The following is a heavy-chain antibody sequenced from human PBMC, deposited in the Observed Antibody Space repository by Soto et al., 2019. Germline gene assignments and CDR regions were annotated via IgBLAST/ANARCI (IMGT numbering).Heavy chain of an antibody. J-gene: IGHJ3*02. Sequence: GASVKVSCKVSGYTLTELSMHWVRQAPGKGLEWMGGFDPEDGETIYAQKFQGRVTMTEHTSTDTAYMEPSSLRSEDTAVYYCATDAFDIWGRGTMVTVSS. V-gene: IGHV1-24*01. CDR3: ATDAFDI. CDR1: GYTLTELS. CDR2: FDPEDGET.